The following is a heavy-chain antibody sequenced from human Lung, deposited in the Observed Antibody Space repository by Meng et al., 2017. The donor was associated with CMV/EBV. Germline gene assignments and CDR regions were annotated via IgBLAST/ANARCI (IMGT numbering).Heavy chain of an antibody. Sequence: VQQVQSGLVLKGAGVSMKVSSKASGYSVLSYALNWLRQAPGRGVQWMGWINPSTAHPTYGQDFTGRFVFSLDISVNTAYLQINSLKAEDTAIYYCVRDVPDGDISLFDSWGQGTLVTVSS. D-gene: IGHD2-21*02. J-gene: IGHJ4*02. CDR2: INPSTAHP. CDR3: VRDVPDGDISLFDS. V-gene: IGHV7-4-1*02. CDR1: GYSVLSYA.